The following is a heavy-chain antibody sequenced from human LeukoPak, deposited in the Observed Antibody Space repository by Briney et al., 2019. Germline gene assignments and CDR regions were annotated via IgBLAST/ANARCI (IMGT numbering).Heavy chain of an antibody. Sequence: GGSLRLSCGTSGFSFSNSYMSWVRQGPGQGLEWVATIWPDGSEKKYMDSLRDRFTISRDNVRDLLFLQMNSLSVEGTAVYFCARLLGFVTTFDYWGQGALVTVSS. D-gene: IGHD4-17*01. CDR2: IWPDGSEK. V-gene: IGHV3-7*01. CDR3: ARLLGFVTTFDY. CDR1: GFSFSNSY. J-gene: IGHJ4*02.